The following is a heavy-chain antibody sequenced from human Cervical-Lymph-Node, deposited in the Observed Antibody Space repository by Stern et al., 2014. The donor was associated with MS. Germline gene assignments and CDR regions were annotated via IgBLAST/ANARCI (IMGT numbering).Heavy chain of an antibody. Sequence: QLVQSGGGVVQPGRSLRLSCAASGFTFSAYAMHWVRQTPGKGLEWLAVISYDGGNKYYADSLKGRFTISRDNSKNTLYLHMNSLRADDTAVYYCARDLVMYSSAWSPGPYWGQGTLVTVSS. D-gene: IGHD6-19*01. CDR2: ISYDGGNK. V-gene: IGHV3-30*04. CDR1: GFTFSAYA. CDR3: ARDLVMYSSAWSPGPY. J-gene: IGHJ4*02.